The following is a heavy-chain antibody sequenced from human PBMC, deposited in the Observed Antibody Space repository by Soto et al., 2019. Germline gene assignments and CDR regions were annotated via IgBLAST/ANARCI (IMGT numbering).Heavy chain of an antibody. CDR2: IWYDGSNR. Sequence: GGSLRLSCAASGFTFSSYGMHWVRQAPGKGLEWVAVIWYDGSNRYYADSVKDRFTISRDNSKNTLYLQMNSLRAEDTAVYYCARDIEYSSSRLDYWGQGTLVTVSS. D-gene: IGHD6-6*01. J-gene: IGHJ4*02. V-gene: IGHV3-33*01. CDR1: GFTFSSYG. CDR3: ARDIEYSSSRLDY.